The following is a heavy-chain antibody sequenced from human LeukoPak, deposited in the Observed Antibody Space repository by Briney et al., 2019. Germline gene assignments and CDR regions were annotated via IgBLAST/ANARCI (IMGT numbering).Heavy chain of an antibody. CDR1: GGSISSYY. D-gene: IGHD6-6*01. CDR3: ARVEIPMYSSSSGWFDP. J-gene: IGHJ5*02. V-gene: IGHV4-4*07. CDR2: IYTSGST. Sequence: SETLSLTCTVSGGSISSYYWSWIRQPAGKGLEWIGRIYTSGSTNYNPSLKSRVTISVDTSKNQFSLKLSSVTAADTAVYYCARVEIPMYSSSSGWFDPWGQGTLVTVSS.